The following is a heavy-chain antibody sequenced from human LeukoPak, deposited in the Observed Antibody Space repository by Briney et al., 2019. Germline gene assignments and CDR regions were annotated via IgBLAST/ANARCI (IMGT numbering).Heavy chain of an antibody. J-gene: IGHJ4*02. CDR1: GYTFTSYG. D-gene: IGHD2-15*01. V-gene: IGHV1-18*01. Sequence: GASVKVSFKASGYTFTSYGISWVRQAPGQGLEWMGWISAYNGNTNYAQKLQGRVTMTTDTSTSTAYMELRSLRSDDTAVYYCAREHDDCGGGSCRYYFDYWGQGTLVTVSS. CDR3: AREHDDCGGGSCRYYFDY. CDR2: ISAYNGNT.